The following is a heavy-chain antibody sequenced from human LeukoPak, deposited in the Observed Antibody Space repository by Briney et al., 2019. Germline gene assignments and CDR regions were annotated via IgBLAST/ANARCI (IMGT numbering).Heavy chain of an antibody. CDR3: ARGRATMVREDAFDI. Sequence: GRSLRLSCAASGFTVSSYGTHWVRQAPGKGLEWVAVIWFDGSNKYYAESVKGRFTISRANSKNTLYLQMNSLRAEDTAVYYCARGRATMVREDAFDIWGQGTMVTASS. D-gene: IGHD3-10*01. CDR1: GFTVSSYG. V-gene: IGHV3-33*01. CDR2: IWFDGSNK. J-gene: IGHJ3*02.